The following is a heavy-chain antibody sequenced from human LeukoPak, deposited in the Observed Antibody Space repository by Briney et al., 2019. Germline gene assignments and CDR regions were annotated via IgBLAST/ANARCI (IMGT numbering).Heavy chain of an antibody. CDR2: IYPGDSDT. J-gene: IGHJ6*02. Sequence: GESLKISCKGSGYSFTSYWIGWVRQMPGKGLEWMRIIYPGDSDTRYSPSFQGQVTISADKSISTAYLQWSSLKASDTAMYYCARHYYGSGNYLHYYYGMDVWGQGTTVTVSS. V-gene: IGHV5-51*01. CDR3: ARHYYGSGNYLHYYYGMDV. D-gene: IGHD3-10*01. CDR1: GYSFTSYW.